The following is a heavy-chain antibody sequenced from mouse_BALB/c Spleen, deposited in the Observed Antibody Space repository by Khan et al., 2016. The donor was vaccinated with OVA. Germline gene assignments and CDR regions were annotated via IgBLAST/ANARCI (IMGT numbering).Heavy chain of an antibody. D-gene: IGHD4-1*01. CDR1: GYTFTNYV. J-gene: IGHJ3*01. Sequence: VQLQQSGPELVEPGASVKMSCKASGYTFTNYVIHWVKQKPGQGLEWIGYINPDNAGTRYNEKLKGKATLTSDKSSTPAYMELLSLPSEDSAVYYCARKASSWDFSFPYWGQGTLVTVSA. CDR3: ARKASSWDFSFPY. V-gene: IGHV1S136*01. CDR2: INPDNAGT.